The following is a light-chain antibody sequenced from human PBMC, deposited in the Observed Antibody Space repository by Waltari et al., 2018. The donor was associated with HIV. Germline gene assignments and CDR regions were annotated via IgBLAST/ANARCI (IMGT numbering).Light chain of an antibody. CDR3: AAWVDSLSVV. CDR2: RNN. CDR1: SSNIGSNY. J-gene: IGLJ2*01. V-gene: IGLV1-47*01. Sequence: QSVLTQPPSASGTPGQRVTISCSGSSSNIGSNYVYWYQQLPGTAPKLLIYRNNRRPSGVPDRCSGSRSGTSASLAISGLRSEDEADYYCAAWVDSLSVVFGGGTKLTVL.